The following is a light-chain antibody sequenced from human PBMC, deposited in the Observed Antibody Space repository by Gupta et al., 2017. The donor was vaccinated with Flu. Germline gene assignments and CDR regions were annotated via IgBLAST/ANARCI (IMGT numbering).Light chain of an antibody. Sequence: QSVLTQPPSASGTPGQRVTISCSGSSSNIGSNFVSWYQQFPGTAPKLLISRDSRRPSGVPERFSGSKSGTSASLAISGLRSDDEAVYYCAAWDDRLSVVFGGGTKVTVL. CDR1: SSNIGSNF. J-gene: IGLJ2*01. CDR3: AAWDDRLSVV. CDR2: RDS. V-gene: IGLV1-47*01.